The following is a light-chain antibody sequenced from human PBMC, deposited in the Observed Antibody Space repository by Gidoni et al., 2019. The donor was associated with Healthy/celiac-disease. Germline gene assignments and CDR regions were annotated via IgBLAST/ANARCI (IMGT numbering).Light chain of an antibody. J-gene: IGKJ5*01. Sequence: EIVITPSPATLSVSPGERATLSCRASQSVSSNLAWYQQKPGQAPRLLIYGASTRATGIPARFSGSGSGTEFTLTISSLQSEDFAVYYCQQYNNWPPVTFGQGTRLEIK. CDR1: QSVSSN. CDR3: QQYNNWPPVT. CDR2: GAS. V-gene: IGKV3-15*01.